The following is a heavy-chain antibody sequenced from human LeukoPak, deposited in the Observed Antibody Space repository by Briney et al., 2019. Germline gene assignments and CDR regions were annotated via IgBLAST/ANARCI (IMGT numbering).Heavy chain of an antibody. CDR2: IYYSGST. CDR1: GGSISSSSYY. J-gene: IGHJ4*02. CDR3: ARVRYSYGGPPVLHFDY. D-gene: IGHD5-18*01. V-gene: IGHV4-39*07. Sequence: SETLSLTCTVSGGSISSSSYYWGWLRQPPGKGLEWLGSIYYSGSTYYNPSLKSRVTISVDTSKNQFSLKLSSVTAADTAVYYCARVRYSYGGPPVLHFDYWGQGTLVTVSS.